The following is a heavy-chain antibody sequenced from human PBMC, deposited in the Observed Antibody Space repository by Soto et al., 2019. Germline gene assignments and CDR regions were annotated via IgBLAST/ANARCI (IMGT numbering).Heavy chain of an antibody. V-gene: IGHV1-69*13. CDR3: ASPAVAGTWYFDY. CDR2: IIPIFGTA. CDR1: GGTFSSYA. D-gene: IGHD6-19*01. J-gene: IGHJ4*02. Sequence: SVKVSCTASGGTFSSYAISWVRQAPGQGLEWMGGIIPIFGTANYAQKFQGRVTITADESTSTAYMELSSLRSEDTAVYYCASPAVAGTWYFDYWGQGTLVTVSS.